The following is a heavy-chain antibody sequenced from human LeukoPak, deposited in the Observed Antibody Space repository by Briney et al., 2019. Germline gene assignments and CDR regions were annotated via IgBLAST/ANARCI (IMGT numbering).Heavy chain of an antibody. CDR3: AKDLWLCSCVACYGMDV. D-gene: IGHD2-15*01. V-gene: IGHV3-23*01. CDR2: ISGSGGST. CDR1: GVTFCSYT. J-gene: IGHJ6*02. Sequence: RGSLRHSCAASGVTFCSYTMSWVREAPGKGLEWVSAISGSGGSTYYADSVKGRFTISRDNSKNTLYLQMNSLRAEDTAVYYCAKDLWLCSCVACYGMDVWGQGTTVTVSS.